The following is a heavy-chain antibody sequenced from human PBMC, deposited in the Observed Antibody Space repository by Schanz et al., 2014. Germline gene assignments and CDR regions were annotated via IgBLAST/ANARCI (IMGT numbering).Heavy chain of an antibody. V-gene: IGHV3-48*01. Sequence: EVQLVESGGGLVQPGESLRLSCAVSGFSFSSYSMSWVRQAPGKGLEWIAYISSGGTTIYYADSVKGRFTISRDNAKSSVYLQMNSLRAEDTAVYYCARSGVDVWGQGTTVTVSS. CDR2: ISSGGTTI. CDR3: ARSGVDV. CDR1: GFSFSSYS. D-gene: IGHD3-10*01. J-gene: IGHJ6*02.